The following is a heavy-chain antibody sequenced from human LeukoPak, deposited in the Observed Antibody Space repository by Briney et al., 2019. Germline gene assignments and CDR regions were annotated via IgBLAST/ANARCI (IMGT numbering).Heavy chain of an antibody. V-gene: IGHV1-69*13. D-gene: IGHD2-2*01. J-gene: IGHJ4*02. CDR3: ARGYCSSTSCSNAADY. CDR2: IIPIFGTA. CDR1: GGTFSSYA. Sequence: ASVKVSCKASGGTFSSYAISWVRQAPGQGLEWMGVIIPIFGTANYAQKFQGRVTITADEYTSTAYMELSSLRSEDTAVYYCARGYCSSTSCSNAADYWGQGTLVTVSS.